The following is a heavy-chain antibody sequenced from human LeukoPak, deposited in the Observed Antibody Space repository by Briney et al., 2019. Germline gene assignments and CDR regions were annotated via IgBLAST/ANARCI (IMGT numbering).Heavy chain of an antibody. J-gene: IGHJ4*02. D-gene: IGHD2-15*01. CDR1: GYTFTSYD. Sequence: ASVKVSCKASGYTFTSYDINWVRQATGQGLEWMGWMNPNSGNTGYAQKFQGRVTMTRNTSISTAYMELSSLRSEDTAVYYCARDLGYCSGGSCYQHYYFDYWGQGTLVTVSS. CDR3: ARDLGYCSGGSCYQHYYFDY. V-gene: IGHV1-8*01. CDR2: MNPNSGNT.